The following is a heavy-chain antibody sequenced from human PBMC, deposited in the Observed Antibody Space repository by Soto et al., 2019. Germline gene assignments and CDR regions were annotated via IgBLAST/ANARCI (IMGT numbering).Heavy chain of an antibody. J-gene: IGHJ4*02. Sequence: PVGSLRLSCAASGFTFSSCAMSWVRQAPGKGLDWISAISGGGGSTYYADSVKGRFTISRDNSKNTVFLQMNSLRDEDTAVYYCVKGSATVRPYYFDFWGQGTLVTVSS. CDR3: VKGSATVRPYYFDF. CDR2: ISGGGGST. CDR1: GFTFSSCA. V-gene: IGHV3-23*01. D-gene: IGHD1-26*01.